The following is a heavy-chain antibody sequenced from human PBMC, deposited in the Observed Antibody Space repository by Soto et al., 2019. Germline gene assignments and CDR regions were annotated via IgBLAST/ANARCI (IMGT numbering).Heavy chain of an antibody. D-gene: IGHD6-6*01. J-gene: IGHJ5*02. CDR1: GGSISSYY. CDR3: ARDMEYSSSSWFDP. V-gene: IGHV4-59*12. Sequence: SETLSLTCTVSGGSISSYYWSWIRQPPGKGLEWIGYIYYSGSTYYNPSLKSRVTISVDTSKNQFSLKLSSVTAADTAVYYCARDMEYSSSSWFDPWGQGTLVTVSS. CDR2: IYYSGST.